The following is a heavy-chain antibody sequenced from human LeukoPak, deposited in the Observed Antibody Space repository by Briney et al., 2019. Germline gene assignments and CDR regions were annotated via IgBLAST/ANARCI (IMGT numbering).Heavy chain of an antibody. CDR3: ARGGGKYFFDY. D-gene: IGHD3-16*01. CDR2: IYNDGTT. J-gene: IGHJ4*02. V-gene: IGHV3-53*01. Sequence: GGSLRLSCAASGFTFSSYGMHWVRQAPGKGLEWVSIIYNDGTTYYADSVKGRFTISRDNSKNTLYLQMNSLRAEDTAVYYCARGGGKYFFDYWGQGSLVTVSS. CDR1: GFTFSSYG.